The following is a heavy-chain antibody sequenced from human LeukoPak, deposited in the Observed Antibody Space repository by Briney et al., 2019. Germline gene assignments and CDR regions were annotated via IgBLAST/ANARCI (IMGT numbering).Heavy chain of an antibody. CDR1: GYSFTTYY. V-gene: IGHV1-46*01. CDR2: INPSGGST. CDR3: ARDPHDYGGHLPGY. D-gene: IGHD4-23*01. J-gene: IGHJ4*02. Sequence: ASVKVSCKASGYSFTTYYMHWVRQAPGQGLEWMGIINPSGGSTSYAQKFQGGVTMTRDTSTSTVYMELSSLRSEDTAVYYCARDPHDYGGHLPGYWGQGTLVTVPS.